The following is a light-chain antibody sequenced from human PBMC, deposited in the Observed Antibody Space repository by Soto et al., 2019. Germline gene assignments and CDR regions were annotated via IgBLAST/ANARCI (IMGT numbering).Light chain of an antibody. V-gene: IGKV3-20*01. Sequence: EIVLTQSPGTLSLSPGERATLSCRASQSVSNNYLAWYQQRPGQAPRLLIYGASSRAAGIPDRFSGSGSGTDFTLTISRLETEDFAVYYCQQYGSSLTWTFGQGTKVDIK. CDR1: QSVSNNY. CDR2: GAS. CDR3: QQYGSSLTWT. J-gene: IGKJ1*01.